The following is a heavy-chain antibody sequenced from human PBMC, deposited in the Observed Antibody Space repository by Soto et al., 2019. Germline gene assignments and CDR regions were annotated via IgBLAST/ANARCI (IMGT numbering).Heavy chain of an antibody. Sequence: GGSLRLSCTASGFTFGDYAMSWFRQAPGKGLEWVGFIRSKAYGGTTEYAASVKGRFHISRDDSKSIAHLQMNSLKTEDTAVYYCTSRPSGSYRCYYYYGMDVWGQGTTVTVSS. CDR2: IRSKAYGGTT. V-gene: IGHV3-49*03. CDR1: GFTFGDYA. J-gene: IGHJ6*02. D-gene: IGHD1-26*01. CDR3: TSRPSGSYRCYYYYGMDV.